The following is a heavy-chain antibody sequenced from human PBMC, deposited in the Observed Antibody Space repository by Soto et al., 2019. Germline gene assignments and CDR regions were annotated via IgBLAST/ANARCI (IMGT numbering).Heavy chain of an antibody. CDR1: GGTFSSYA. Sequence: GASVKVSCKASGGTFSSYAISWVRQAPGQGLEWMGGIIPIFGTANYAQKFQGRVTITADESTSTAYMELSSLRSEDTAVYYCGYGSGSYYNSPRYYYYGMDVWGQGTTVTVSS. CDR2: IIPIFGTA. D-gene: IGHD3-10*01. J-gene: IGHJ6*02. V-gene: IGHV1-69*13. CDR3: GYGSGSYYNSPRYYYYGMDV.